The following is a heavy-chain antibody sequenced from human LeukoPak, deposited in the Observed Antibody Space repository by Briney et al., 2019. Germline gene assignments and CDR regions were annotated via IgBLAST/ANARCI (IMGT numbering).Heavy chain of an antibody. CDR3: ARTQYYYDSSGYSLYYYYYYMDV. D-gene: IGHD3-22*01. J-gene: IGHJ6*03. Sequence: ASVKVSCKASGYTFTIYGISWVRQAPGQGLEWMGWISAYNGNTNYAQKLQGRVTMTTDTSTSTAYMELRSLRSDDTAVYYCARTQYYYDSSGYSLYYYYYYMDVWGKGTTVTVSS. CDR2: ISAYNGNT. CDR1: GYTFTIYG. V-gene: IGHV1-18*01.